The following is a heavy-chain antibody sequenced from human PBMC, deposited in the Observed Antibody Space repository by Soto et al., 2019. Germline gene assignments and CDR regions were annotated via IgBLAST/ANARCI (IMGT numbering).Heavy chain of an antibody. D-gene: IGHD6-13*01. CDR2: IKRKTDGGTT. V-gene: IGHV3-15*07. CDR1: GFDFINTW. CDR3: ATDITAAGTDY. Sequence: EVQLVESGGGLVKPGGSLRLSCSAAGFDFINTWMNWVRQGPGKGLEWVGRIKRKTDGGTTDYAAPVKGRFTISRDDSKNTLYLQMNSLRTEDTAVYYCATDITAAGTDYWGQGTLVTVSS. J-gene: IGHJ4*02.